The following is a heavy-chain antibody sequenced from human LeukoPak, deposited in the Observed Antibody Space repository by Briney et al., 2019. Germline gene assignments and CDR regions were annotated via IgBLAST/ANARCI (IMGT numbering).Heavy chain of an antibody. Sequence: ASVKVSCKASGCTFTSYAMSWVRQAPGQGLEWMGWISAYNGNTNYAQKLQGRVTMTTDTSTSTAYMELRSLRSDDTAVYYCACIYDFWSGYPTNWFDPWGQGTLVTVSS. V-gene: IGHV1-18*01. D-gene: IGHD3-3*01. CDR1: GCTFTSYA. CDR2: ISAYNGNT. CDR3: ACIYDFWSGYPTNWFDP. J-gene: IGHJ5*02.